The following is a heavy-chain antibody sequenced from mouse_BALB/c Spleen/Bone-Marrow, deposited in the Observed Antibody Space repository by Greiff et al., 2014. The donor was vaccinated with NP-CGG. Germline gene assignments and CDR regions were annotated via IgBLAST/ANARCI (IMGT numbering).Heavy chain of an antibody. J-gene: IGHJ2*01. CDR1: GFNIKDTY. CDR2: IDPANGNT. V-gene: IGHV14-3*02. Sequence: LVESGAELVKPGASVKLSCSASGFNIKDTYIHWVKQRPEQGLEWIGRIDPANGNTKYDPKFQGKATVTADTSANTGYLQLGSLTSEDTAVYYCADLGDYWGQGTTLTVSS. CDR3: ADLGDY. D-gene: IGHD4-1*01.